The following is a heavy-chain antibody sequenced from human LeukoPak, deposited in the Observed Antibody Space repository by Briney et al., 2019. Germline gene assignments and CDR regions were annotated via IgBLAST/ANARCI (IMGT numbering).Heavy chain of an antibody. V-gene: IGHV4-4*07. D-gene: IGHD2-21*01. J-gene: IGHJ6*03. CDR2: IYTSGST. CDR1: GGSISSYY. Sequence: SETLSLTCTVSGGSISSYYWSWIRQPAGKGLEWIGHIYTSGSTNYDPSLKSRVTMSVDTSKNQFSLKLSSVTAADTAVYYCARGVVEGSYYYYMDVWGKGTTVTVSS. CDR3: ARGVVEGSYYYYMDV.